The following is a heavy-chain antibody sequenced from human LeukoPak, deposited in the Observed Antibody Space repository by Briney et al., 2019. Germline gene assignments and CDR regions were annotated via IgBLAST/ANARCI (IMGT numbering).Heavy chain of an antibody. CDR3: ARGETGGTSCYYY. CDR2: IRYDGSNK. D-gene: IGHD2-2*01. Sequence: GGSLRLSCAASGFTFSSYGMHWVRQAPGKGLEWVAFIRYDGSNKYYADSVKGRFTISRDNSKNTLYLQMNSLRAEDTAVYYCARGETGGTSCYYYWGQGTLVTVSS. V-gene: IGHV3-30*02. CDR1: GFTFSSYG. J-gene: IGHJ4*02.